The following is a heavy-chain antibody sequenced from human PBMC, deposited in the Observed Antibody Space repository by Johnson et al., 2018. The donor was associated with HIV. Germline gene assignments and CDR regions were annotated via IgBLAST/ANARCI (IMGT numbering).Heavy chain of an antibody. CDR3: ASREPYSSSWSDAFHI. D-gene: IGHD6-13*01. V-gene: IGHV3-30*14. CDR2: ISYDESNK. CDR1: GFTLRSYA. J-gene: IGHJ3*02. Sequence: QVQLVESGGGVVQPGRSLRLSCGASGFTLRSYAMHWVRQAPGKGLEWVAVISYDESNKYYVDSVKGRFIISRDNSKNTLYLQMNSLRAEDTAVYYCASREPYSSSWSDAFHIWGQGTMVTVSS.